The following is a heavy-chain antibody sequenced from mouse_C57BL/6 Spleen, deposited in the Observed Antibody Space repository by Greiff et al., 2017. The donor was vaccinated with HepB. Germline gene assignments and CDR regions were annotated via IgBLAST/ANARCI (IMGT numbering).Heavy chain of an antibody. CDR2: IDPSDSYT. D-gene: IGHD1-1*01. CDR3: ASTIYYYGPDV. Sequence: VQLQQPGAELVKPGASVKLSCKASGYTFTSYWMQWVKQRPGQGLEWIGEIDPSDSYTNYNHKFKGKATLTVDTSSSTAYMQLSSLTSEDSSVYYCASTIYYYGPDVWGTGTTVTVSS. CDR1: GYTFTSYW. J-gene: IGHJ1*03. V-gene: IGHV1-50*01.